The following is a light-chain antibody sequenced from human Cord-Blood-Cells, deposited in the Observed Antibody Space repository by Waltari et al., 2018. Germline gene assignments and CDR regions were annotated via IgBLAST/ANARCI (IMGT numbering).Light chain of an antibody. Sequence: IVLTQSPGTLSLSPGERATLSCRASQSVSSSYLAWYQQKPGQAPRLLIYGTSSRATGIPDRFSGSGSGTDFTLTISRLEPEDFAVYYCQQYGSSPAFCGGTKVEIK. CDR2: GTS. V-gene: IGKV3-20*01. J-gene: IGKJ4*01. CDR1: QSVSSSY. CDR3: QQYGSSPA.